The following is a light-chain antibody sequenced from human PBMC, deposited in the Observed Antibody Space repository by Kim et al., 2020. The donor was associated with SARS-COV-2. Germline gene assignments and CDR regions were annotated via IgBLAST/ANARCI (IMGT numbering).Light chain of an antibody. CDR1: QSITND. J-gene: IGKJ4*02. CDR2: AAS. V-gene: IGKV1-39*01. Sequence: DIQMTQSPSSLSASVGDRVTITCRASQSITNDLNWYQQKPGKAPKLLIYAASTLQSGVPSRFSGSGSGTDFTLTIGSLQPEDFATYYCQQSYYLPPTFDRGTKVDIK. CDR3: QQSYYLPPT.